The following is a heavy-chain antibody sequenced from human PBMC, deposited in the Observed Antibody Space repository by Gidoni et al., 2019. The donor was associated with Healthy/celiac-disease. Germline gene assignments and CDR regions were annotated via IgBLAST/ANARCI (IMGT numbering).Heavy chain of an antibody. Sequence: QVQLVESGGGVVQPGRSLRLSCAASGFTFSSYAMHWVRQAPGKGLEWVAVISYDGSNKYYADSVKGRFTISRDNSKNTLYLQMNSLRAEDTAVYYCARVGSAVAGTEVDYWGQGTLVTVSS. CDR3: ARVGSAVAGTEVDY. J-gene: IGHJ4*02. D-gene: IGHD6-19*01. CDR1: GFTFSSYA. V-gene: IGHV3-30*01. CDR2: ISYDGSNK.